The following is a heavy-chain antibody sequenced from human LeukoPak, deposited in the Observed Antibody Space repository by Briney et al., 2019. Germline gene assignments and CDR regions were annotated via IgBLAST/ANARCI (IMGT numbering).Heavy chain of an antibody. D-gene: IGHD6-13*01. V-gene: IGHV4-39*01. J-gene: IGHJ5*02. Sequence: PSETLSLTCTVSGGSISSSSYYWGWIRQPPGKRLEWTGSIYYSGSTYYNPSLKSRVTISVGTSKNQFSLKLSSVTAADTAVYYCARRRVIASLSNWFDPWGQGTLVTVSS. CDR2: IYYSGST. CDR1: GGSISSSSYY. CDR3: ARRRVIASLSNWFDP.